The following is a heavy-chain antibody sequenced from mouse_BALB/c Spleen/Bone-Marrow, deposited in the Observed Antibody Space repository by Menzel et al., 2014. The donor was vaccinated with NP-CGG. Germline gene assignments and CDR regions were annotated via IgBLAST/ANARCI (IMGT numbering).Heavy chain of an antibody. Sequence: VQLQESGAELVKPGASVKLSCKASGYTFTSYWMHWVKQRPGQGLEWIGEIDPSTGRTDYNKKFKSQATLTVDKSSSTAYMHLSSLTSEDSAVYYCARINGYDYWGQGTPLTVSS. CDR3: ARINGYDY. CDR2: IDPSTGRT. D-gene: IGHD2-2*01. V-gene: IGHV1S81*02. CDR1: GYTFTSYW. J-gene: IGHJ2*01.